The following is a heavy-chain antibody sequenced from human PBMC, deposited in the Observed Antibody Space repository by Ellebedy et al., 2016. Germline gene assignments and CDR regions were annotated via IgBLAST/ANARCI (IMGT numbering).Heavy chain of an antibody. J-gene: IGHJ5*02. Sequence: GESLKISXAASGFTFSSYGMHWVRQAPGKGLEWVAVIWYDGSNKYYADSVKGRFTISRDNSKNTLYLQMNSLRAEDTAVYYCARGGDKLGMMHWFDPWGQGTLVTVSS. D-gene: IGHD7-27*01. CDR1: GFTFSSYG. V-gene: IGHV3-33*01. CDR2: IWYDGSNK. CDR3: ARGGDKLGMMHWFDP.